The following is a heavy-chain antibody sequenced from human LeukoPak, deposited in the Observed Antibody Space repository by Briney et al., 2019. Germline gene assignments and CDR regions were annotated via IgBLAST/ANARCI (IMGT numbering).Heavy chain of an antibody. Sequence: GGSLRLSCAASGFSLSDNYMSWVRQAPGKGLEWVSVIYTGGSTYYADSVRGRFTISRDNSKNTLFLQMNSLRAEDTAVYYCASRDGYKFGYWGQGILVTVSS. CDR3: ASRDGYKFGY. CDR1: GFSLSDNY. V-gene: IGHV3-53*01. J-gene: IGHJ4*02. D-gene: IGHD5-24*01. CDR2: IYTGGST.